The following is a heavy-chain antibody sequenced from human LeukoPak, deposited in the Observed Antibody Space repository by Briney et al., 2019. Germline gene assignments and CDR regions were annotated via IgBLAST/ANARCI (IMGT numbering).Heavy chain of an antibody. D-gene: IGHD3-22*01. J-gene: IGHJ4*02. CDR3: AKDGLPYYYDSSGYYLDY. V-gene: IGHV3-23*01. Sequence: PGGSLRLSCAASGFTFSSYAMSWVYQAPGKGLEWVSVISGSGGSTYYADSVKGRFTISRDNSKNTLYLQMDSLRAEDTAVYYCAKDGLPYYYDSSGYYLDYWGQGTLVTVSS. CDR1: GFTFSSYA. CDR2: ISGSGGST.